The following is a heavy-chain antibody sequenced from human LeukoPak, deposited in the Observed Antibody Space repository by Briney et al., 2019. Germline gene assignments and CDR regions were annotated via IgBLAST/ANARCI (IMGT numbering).Heavy chain of an antibody. Sequence: GGSLRLSCAASGFTFSSYAMHWVRQAPGKGLEWVSYISSSGTTIYYADSVKGRFTISRDNAKNSLYLQMNSLRAEDTAVYYCARMYSSWYADYWGQGTLVTVSS. J-gene: IGHJ4*02. CDR3: ARMYSSWYADY. CDR2: ISSSGTTI. CDR1: GFTFSSYA. V-gene: IGHV3-48*04. D-gene: IGHD6-13*01.